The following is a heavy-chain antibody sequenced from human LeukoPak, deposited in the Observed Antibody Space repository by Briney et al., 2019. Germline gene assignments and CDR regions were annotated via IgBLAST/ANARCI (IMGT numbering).Heavy chain of an antibody. J-gene: IGHJ6*04. Sequence: PGGPLRLSRAASGFTLSSYWMSWVRQAPGRGLEWVANIKQEGSEKYYVGSVKGRFTISRDNAKNSLYLQMNSLRAEDTAVYYCARDSPGELSRLYYYYGMDVWGKGTMVTVSS. CDR2: IKQEGSEK. V-gene: IGHV3-7*01. CDR1: GFTLSSYW. CDR3: ARDSPGELSRLYYYYGMDV. D-gene: IGHD3-16*02.